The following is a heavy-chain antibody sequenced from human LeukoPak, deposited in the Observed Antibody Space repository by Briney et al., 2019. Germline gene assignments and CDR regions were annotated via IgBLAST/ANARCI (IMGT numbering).Heavy chain of an antibody. Sequence: GGSLRLSCAASGFTFSSYAMSWVRQSPGPGLEWGSTINDSGGSTYSADSVKSCVTISRDNSKNTLYLQMNSLRAEDTAVYYCAKDLGYNWNYFDYWGQGTLVTVSS. CDR2: INDSGGST. CDR1: GFTFSSYA. CDR3: AKDLGYNWNYFDY. J-gene: IGHJ4*02. D-gene: IGHD1-20*01. V-gene: IGHV3-23*01.